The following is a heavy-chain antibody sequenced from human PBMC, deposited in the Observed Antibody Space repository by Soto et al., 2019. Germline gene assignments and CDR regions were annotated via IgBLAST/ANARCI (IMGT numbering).Heavy chain of an antibody. V-gene: IGHV4-59*04. CDR2: IYYSGST. CDR3: ARHTPAISISDH. CDR1: GGSISTYY. D-gene: IGHD2-15*01. J-gene: IGHJ4*02. Sequence: SETLSLTCTVSGGSISTYYWTWIRQPPGKGLEWIGYIYYSGSTYYNPSLKSRVTISVDTSKNQFSLKLSSVTAADTAVYYCARHTPAISISDHWGQGTLVTVPS.